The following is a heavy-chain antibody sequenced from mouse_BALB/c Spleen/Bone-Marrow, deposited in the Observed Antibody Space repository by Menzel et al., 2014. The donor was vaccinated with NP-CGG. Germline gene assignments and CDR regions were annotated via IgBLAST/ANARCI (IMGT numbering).Heavy chain of an antibody. V-gene: IGHV1S81*02. Sequence: VQLQQSGAELVKPGASVKLSCKASGYTFNSYYMYWLKQRPGQGLEWIGGINPSNGGINFNEKFKSKATLTVDKSSSTAYMQLSSLTSEDSAVYYCTREGAYWGQGTLVTVSA. CDR3: TREGAY. CDR2: INPSNGGI. CDR1: GYTFNSYY. J-gene: IGHJ3*01.